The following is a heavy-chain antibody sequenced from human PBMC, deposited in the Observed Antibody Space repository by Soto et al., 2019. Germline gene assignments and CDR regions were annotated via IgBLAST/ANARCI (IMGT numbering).Heavy chain of an antibody. Sequence: PTETLSLTFTVSDGSISSGCYYWSWIRQHPGKGLEWIGYIHYSGSTYYNPSLKSRVTISVDTSKNQFSLKLSSVTAADTAVYYCARTQTDGDYKSIRGQGTMVTVSS. J-gene: IGHJ3*02. V-gene: IGHV4-31*03. CDR3: ARTQTDGDYKSI. D-gene: IGHD4-17*01. CDR2: IHYSGST. CDR1: DGSISSGCYY.